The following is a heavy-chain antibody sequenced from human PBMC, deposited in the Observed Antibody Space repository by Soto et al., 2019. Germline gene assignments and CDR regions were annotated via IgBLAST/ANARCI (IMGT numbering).Heavy chain of an antibody. V-gene: IGHV3-30-3*01. CDR1: GFTFSSYA. D-gene: IGHD3-22*01. Sequence: GGSLRLSCAASGFTFSSYAMHWVRQAPGKGLEWVAVISYDGSNKYYADSVKGRFTISRDNSKNTLYLQMNSLRAEDTAVYYCARASYYYDSSGYYHHGGLQHWGQGTLVTVSS. CDR2: ISYDGSNK. J-gene: IGHJ1*01. CDR3: ARASYYYDSSGYYHHGGLQH.